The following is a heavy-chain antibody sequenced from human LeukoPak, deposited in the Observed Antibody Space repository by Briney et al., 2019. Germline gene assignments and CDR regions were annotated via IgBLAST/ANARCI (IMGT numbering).Heavy chain of an antibody. CDR2: IYYSGST. Sequence: SETLSLTCTVSGGSISDYYWTWIRQPPGKGLEWIGHIYYSGSTKYNPSLKSRVTISVDTSKNQFSLKLSSVTAADTAVYYCARGEQDFDYWGQGTLVTVSS. V-gene: IGHV4-59*01. CDR3: ARGEQDFDY. J-gene: IGHJ4*02. CDR1: GGSISDYY. D-gene: IGHD1/OR15-1a*01.